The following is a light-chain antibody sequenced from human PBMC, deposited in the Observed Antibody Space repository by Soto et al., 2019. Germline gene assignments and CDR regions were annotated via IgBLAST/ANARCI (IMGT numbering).Light chain of an antibody. CDR2: GNR. J-gene: IGLJ3*02. Sequence: QSVLTQPPSVSGAPGQRVTISCTGNNSNLGAGYDVHWYQQLPGAAPKLVIFGNRSRPSGVPERFSGSKSGTSASLAITGHQAEDEADSYCQAYDYSLTAFVFGGGTKLTVL. CDR3: QAYDYSLTAFV. CDR1: NSNLGAGYD. V-gene: IGLV1-40*01.